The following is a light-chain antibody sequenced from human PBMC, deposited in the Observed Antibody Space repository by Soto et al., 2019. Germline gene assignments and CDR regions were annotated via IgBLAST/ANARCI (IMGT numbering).Light chain of an antibody. J-gene: IGKJ1*01. CDR1: QSVSSN. Sequence: EIVMTQSPATLSVSPGERATLSCRASQSVSSNLAWYQQKPGQAPRLLIYGASTRATGIPARFSGSGSGTEFNLNISSLQSEDFVVYYCQQYNNWPRTFGQGTKVEIK. CDR2: GAS. CDR3: QQYNNWPRT. V-gene: IGKV3-15*01.